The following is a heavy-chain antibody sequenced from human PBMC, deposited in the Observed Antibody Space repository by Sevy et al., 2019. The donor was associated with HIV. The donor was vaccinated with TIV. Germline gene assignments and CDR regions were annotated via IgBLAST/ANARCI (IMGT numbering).Heavy chain of an antibody. D-gene: IGHD3-3*01. J-gene: IGHJ6*02. CDR1: GGSINNYW. Sequence: SETLSLTCTVSGGSINNYWWGWIRQPAGKGLEWIGRIYSSGTADYNPSLKSRVTMSVDTARNQFSLKMSSVTAADTAVYFCARDDQDSWSGYYKVQYQYIMDVWDQGTTVTVSS. CDR2: IYSSGTA. CDR3: ARDDQDSWSGYYKVQYQYIMDV. V-gene: IGHV4-4*07.